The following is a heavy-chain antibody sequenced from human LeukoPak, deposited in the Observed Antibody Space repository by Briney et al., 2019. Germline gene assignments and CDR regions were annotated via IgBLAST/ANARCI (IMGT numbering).Heavy chain of an antibody. CDR2: ISANGGSS. J-gene: IGHJ3*02. D-gene: IGHD2-15*01. CDR3: PGLGGWGSEPLVGLDI. V-gene: IGHV3-23*01. Sequence: QTGGSLRLSCAASGFNFRNYDMSWVRQAPGKGLEWVSGISANGGSSEYADSVKGRFSISRDNSKNTLYLQMNSLRVEDTAVYYCPGLGGWGSEPLVGLDIRGQGTTVTVAS. CDR1: GFNFRNYD.